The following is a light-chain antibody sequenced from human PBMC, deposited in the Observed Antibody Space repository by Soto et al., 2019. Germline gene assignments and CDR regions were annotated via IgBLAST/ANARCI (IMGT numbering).Light chain of an antibody. J-gene: IGKJ1*01. CDR2: GAS. CDR1: QSVSGN. Sequence: EIVLTQSPATLSVSPGERATLSCRASQSVSGNLAWYQQKPGQAPRLLIYGASTRATGIPARFSGSGSGTEFTLTISSLQSEDFAVYYCQQYNNWPRTFGQGTKVDIK. CDR3: QQYNNWPRT. V-gene: IGKV3-15*01.